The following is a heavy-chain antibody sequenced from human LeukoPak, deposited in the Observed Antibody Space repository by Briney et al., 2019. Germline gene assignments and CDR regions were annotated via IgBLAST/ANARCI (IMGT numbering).Heavy chain of an antibody. D-gene: IGHD3-3*01. CDR3: AKDFRGSYYDFWSGYRYYYYYYMDV. J-gene: IGHJ6*03. CDR2: ISYDGSNK. V-gene: IGHV3-30*18. Sequence: PGRSLRLSCAASGFTFSSYGMHWVRQAPGKGLEWVAVISYDGSNKYYADSVKGRFTISRDNSKNTLYLQMNSLRAEDTAVYYCAKDFRGSYYDFWSGYRYYYYYYMDVWGKGTTVTVSS. CDR1: GFTFSSYG.